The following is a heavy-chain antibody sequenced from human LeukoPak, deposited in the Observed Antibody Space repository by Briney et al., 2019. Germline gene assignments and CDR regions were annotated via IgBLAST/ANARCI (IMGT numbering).Heavy chain of an antibody. CDR3: ARVLKDYYGSGSYYTFDY. D-gene: IGHD3-10*01. Sequence: ASVKVSCKASGYTFTGYYMHWVRQAPGQGLEWVGWINPNSGGTNYAQKFQGRVTMTRDTSISTAYMELSRLRSDDTAVYYCARVLKDYYGSGSYYTFDYWGQGTLVTVSS. J-gene: IGHJ4*02. CDR2: INPNSGGT. V-gene: IGHV1-2*02. CDR1: GYTFTGYY.